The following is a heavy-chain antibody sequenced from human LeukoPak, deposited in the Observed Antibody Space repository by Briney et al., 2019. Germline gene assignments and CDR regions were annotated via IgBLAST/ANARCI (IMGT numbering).Heavy chain of an antibody. CDR3: AKLGFDSSGSHSLVDY. CDR1: GFTFSSYG. D-gene: IGHD3-22*01. J-gene: IGHJ4*02. CDR2: VSYDGSKK. Sequence: GGSLRLSCAASGFTFSSYGMHWVRQPPGKGLEWVGFVSYDGSKKFYADFVKGRFSISRDNSKYTLYVQMNSLGAEDTALYYCAKLGFDSSGSHSLVDYWGQGTPVTVSS. V-gene: IGHV3-30*18.